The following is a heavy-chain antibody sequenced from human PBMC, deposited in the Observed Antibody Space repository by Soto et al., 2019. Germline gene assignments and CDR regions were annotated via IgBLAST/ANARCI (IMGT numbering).Heavy chain of an antibody. CDR3: AKEAGFWSGYWPHYFDY. D-gene: IGHD3-3*01. CDR2: ISPSGTTI. V-gene: IGHV3-11*01. J-gene: IGHJ4*02. Sequence: GGTLRLSCAASGFTFSDYYMSWIRQAPGKGLEWVSYISPSGTTIYYADSVKGRFTISRDNAKNSLYLQMNSLRAEDTAVYYCAKEAGFWSGYWPHYFDYWGQGTLVNVSS. CDR1: GFTFSDYY.